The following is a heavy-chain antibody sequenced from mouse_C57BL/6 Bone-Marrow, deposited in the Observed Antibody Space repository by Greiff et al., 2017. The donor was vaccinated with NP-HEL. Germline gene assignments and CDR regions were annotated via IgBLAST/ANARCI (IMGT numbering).Heavy chain of an antibody. V-gene: IGHV1-81*01. Sequence: VKLVESGAELARPGASVKLSCKASGYTFTSYGISWVKQRTGQGLEWIGEIYPRSGNTYYNEKFKGKATLTADKSSSTAYMELRSLTSEDSAVYFCARYYGSSHYYAMDYWGQGTSVTVSS. CDR3: ARYYGSSHYYAMDY. CDR2: IYPRSGNT. D-gene: IGHD1-1*01. J-gene: IGHJ4*01. CDR1: GYTFTSYG.